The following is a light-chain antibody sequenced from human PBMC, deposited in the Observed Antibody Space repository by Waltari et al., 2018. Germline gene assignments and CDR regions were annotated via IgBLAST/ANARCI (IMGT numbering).Light chain of an antibody. CDR3: QVWDNDSDHVV. J-gene: IGLJ2*01. Sequence: SYVVTQPPSVSKAPGDTAKISCVGDKLVRQSVHWYLQRPGEAPRLFVFDDNKRPSGIPERLSGSNSGNTATLTITRVEAGDEAEYYCQVWDNDSDHVVFGGGTKLTVL. CDR2: DDN. CDR1: KLVRQS. V-gene: IGLV3-21*01.